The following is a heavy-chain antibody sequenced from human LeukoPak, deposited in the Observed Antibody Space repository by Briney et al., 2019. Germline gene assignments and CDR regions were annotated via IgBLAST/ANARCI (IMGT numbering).Heavy chain of an antibody. CDR3: ARGYCSSTSCYGWPPTFDY. CDR2: INHSGST. Sequence: SETLSLTCAVYGGSFSGYYWSWIRQPPGKGPEWIGEINHSGSTNYNPSLKSRVTISVDTSKNQFSLKLSSVTAADTAVYYCARGYCSSTSCYGWPPTFDYWGQGTLVTVSS. CDR1: GGSFSGYY. J-gene: IGHJ4*02. V-gene: IGHV4-34*01. D-gene: IGHD2-2*01.